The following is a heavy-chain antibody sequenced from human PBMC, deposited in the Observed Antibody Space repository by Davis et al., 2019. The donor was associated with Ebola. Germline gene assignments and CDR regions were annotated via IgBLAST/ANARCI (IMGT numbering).Heavy chain of an antibody. V-gene: IGHV3-48*04. J-gene: IGHJ4*02. D-gene: IGHD3-22*01. Sequence: GESLKISCAASGFTFSSYSMNWVRQAPGKGLEWVSYISSSSSTIYYADSVKGRFTISRDNAKNSLYLQMNSLRAEDTAVYYCARVLGALTTYYFDYWGQGTLVTVSS. CDR3: ARVLGALTTYYFDY. CDR1: GFTFSSYS. CDR2: ISSSSSTI.